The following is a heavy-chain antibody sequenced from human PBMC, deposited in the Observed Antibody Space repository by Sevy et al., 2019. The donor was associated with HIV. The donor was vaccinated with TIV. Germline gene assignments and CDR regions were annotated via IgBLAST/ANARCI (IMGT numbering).Heavy chain of an antibody. Sequence: ASVKVSCKASGYTFTGYYIHWVRQAPGQGLEWMGRISPMNGDTDYALKFQGRVTMTRDTSISAAYLDVTRLRSDDTATYYCARAYCSDGISYEGAYWGQGTLVTVS. J-gene: IGHJ4*02. CDR3: ARAYCSDGISYEGAY. V-gene: IGHV1-2*06. CDR1: GYTFTGYY. D-gene: IGHD2-15*01. CDR2: ISPMNGDT.